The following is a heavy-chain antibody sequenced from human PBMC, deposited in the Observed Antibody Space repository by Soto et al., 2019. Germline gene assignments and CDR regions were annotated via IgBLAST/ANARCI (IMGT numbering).Heavy chain of an antibody. Sequence: SGPTLVNPTQTLTLTCTFSGFSLSTHGMRVTWIRQPPGKALEWLARIDWDDDKFYSTSLRTRLTVSKDTSKNQVVLTMTHMDPVNTATYSCAGRQLSPTGGLDYWGKGAQVPVSS. CDR2: IDWDDDK. CDR3: AGRQLSPTGGLDY. J-gene: IGHJ4*02. CDR1: GFSLSTHGMR. D-gene: IGHD1-1*01. V-gene: IGHV2-70*04.